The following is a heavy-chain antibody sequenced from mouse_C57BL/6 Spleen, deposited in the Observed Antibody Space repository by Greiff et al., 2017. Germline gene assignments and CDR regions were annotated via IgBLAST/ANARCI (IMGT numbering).Heavy chain of an antibody. CDR2: ISYDGSN. CDR3: ARRSYDYEGGFAY. D-gene: IGHD2-4*01. Sequence: EVQVVESGPGLVKPSQSLSLTCSVTGYSITSGYYWNWIRQFPGNKLEWMGYISYDGSNNYNPSLKNRISITRDTSKNQFFLKLNSVTTEDTATYYCARRSYDYEGGFAYWGQGTLVTVSA. V-gene: IGHV3-6*01. J-gene: IGHJ3*01. CDR1: GYSITSGYY.